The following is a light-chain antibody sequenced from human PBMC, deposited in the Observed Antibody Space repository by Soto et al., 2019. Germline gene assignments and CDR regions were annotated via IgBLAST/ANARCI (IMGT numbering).Light chain of an antibody. Sequence: DIQMTQSPSSLSASVGDRLTITCQASQDISNYLNWYQQKPGKAPKLLIYDASNLETGVPSRFSGSGSGTDFTFTISSLQPEDIATYYCQQYDNHPYTFGQGTKLEIK. CDR3: QQYDNHPYT. J-gene: IGKJ2*01. CDR1: QDISNY. V-gene: IGKV1-33*01. CDR2: DAS.